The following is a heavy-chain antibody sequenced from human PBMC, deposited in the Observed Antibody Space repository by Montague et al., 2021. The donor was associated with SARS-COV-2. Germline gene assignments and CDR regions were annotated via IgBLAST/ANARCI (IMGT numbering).Heavy chain of an antibody. Sequence: TLSLTCTVSGGSISSGGYYWSWTRQHPGKGLEWIGYIYYSGSTYYNPSLKSRVTISVDTSKNQFSLKLSSVTAADTAVYYCARASGKKTIFGVVISYFDYWDQGTLVTVSS. CDR1: GGSISSGGYY. J-gene: IGHJ4*02. CDR2: IYYSGST. V-gene: IGHV4-31*03. CDR3: ARASGKKTIFGVVISYFDY. D-gene: IGHD3-3*01.